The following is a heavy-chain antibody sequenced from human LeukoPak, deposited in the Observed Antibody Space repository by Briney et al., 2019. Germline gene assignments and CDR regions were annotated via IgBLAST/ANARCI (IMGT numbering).Heavy chain of an antibody. J-gene: IGHJ2*01. CDR2: IYYSGST. CDR3: ARGEAAAAADWYFDL. D-gene: IGHD6-13*01. Sequence: PSETLSLTCTVSGGSISSSTYYWGWIRQPPGEGLEWIGSIYYSGSTYNNPSLKSRVIISVDTSKNQFSLRLSSVSAADTAVYYCARGEAAAAADWYFDLWGRGTLVTVSS. V-gene: IGHV4-39*07. CDR1: GGSISSSTYY.